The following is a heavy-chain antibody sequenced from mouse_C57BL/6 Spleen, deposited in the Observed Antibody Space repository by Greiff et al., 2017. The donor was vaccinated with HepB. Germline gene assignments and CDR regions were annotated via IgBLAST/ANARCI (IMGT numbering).Heavy chain of an antibody. CDR3: AREKLDDYAMDY. Sequence: QVQLQQPGTELVKPGASVKLSCKASGYTFTSYWMHWVKQRPGQGLEWIGNINPSNGGTNYNEKFKSKATLTVYKSSSTAYMPLISLTSEDSAVYDCAREKLDDYAMDYWGQGTSVTVSS. CDR1: GYTFTSYW. CDR2: INPSNGGT. D-gene: IGHD4-1*01. J-gene: IGHJ4*01. V-gene: IGHV1-53*01.